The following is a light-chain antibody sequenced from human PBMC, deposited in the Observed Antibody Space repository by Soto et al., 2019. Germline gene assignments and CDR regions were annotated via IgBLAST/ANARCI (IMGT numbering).Light chain of an antibody. V-gene: IGKV1-12*01. CDR2: GAS. Sequence: QMTQSRSTESAKEGERVTITWMACHSISSWFAWYQQQPGKAPILLIYGASTLPTGVPSRFSGSGSGTDFVLTIISLPPEDIATYFCHQANILPLPFGQAPR. CDR1: HSISSW. CDR3: HQANILPLP. J-gene: IGKJ5*01.